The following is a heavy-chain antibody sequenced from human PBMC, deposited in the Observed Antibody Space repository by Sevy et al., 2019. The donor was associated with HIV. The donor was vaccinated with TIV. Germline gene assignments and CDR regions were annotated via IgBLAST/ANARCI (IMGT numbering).Heavy chain of an antibody. Sequence: GGSLRLSCAASAFTFSSYSMNWVRQAPGKGLEWVSYISSSTSTIYYADSVKGRFTISRVNAKNSLYLQMNSLRAEDTAVYYCARLSGYSSSWSYFDYWGQGTLVTVSS. D-gene: IGHD6-13*01. J-gene: IGHJ4*02. CDR1: AFTFSSYS. CDR3: ARLSGYSSSWSYFDY. CDR2: ISSSTSTI. V-gene: IGHV3-48*01.